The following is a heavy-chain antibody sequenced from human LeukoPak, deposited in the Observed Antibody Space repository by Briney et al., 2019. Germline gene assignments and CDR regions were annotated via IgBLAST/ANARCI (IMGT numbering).Heavy chain of an antibody. Sequence: SETLSLTCTVSGGSISSSSYYWGWIRQPPGKGLEWIGSIYYSGSTYYNPSLKSRVTISVDTSKNQFSLKMSSVTAADTAVYYCARSSGTGAFSYWGQGTLVTVSS. D-gene: IGHD6-25*01. CDR2: IYYSGST. V-gene: IGHV4-39*01. CDR1: GGSISSSSYY. CDR3: ARSSGTGAFSY. J-gene: IGHJ4*02.